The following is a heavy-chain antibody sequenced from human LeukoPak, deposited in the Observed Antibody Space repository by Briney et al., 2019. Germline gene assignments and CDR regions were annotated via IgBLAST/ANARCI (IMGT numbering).Heavy chain of an antibody. CDR2: IGGRDSST. CDR3: AKWGDYDILTGYYDSDY. V-gene: IGHV3-23*01. J-gene: IGHJ4*02. CDR1: GFIFSNYA. Sequence: GGSLRLSCAASGFIFSNYAMSWVRQAPGKGLERVSAIGGRDSSTYYADSVRGRFTVSRDDPKNTLYLQMNTLRAEDTAVYYCAKWGDYDILTGYYDSDYWGQGTLVTVSS. D-gene: IGHD3-9*01.